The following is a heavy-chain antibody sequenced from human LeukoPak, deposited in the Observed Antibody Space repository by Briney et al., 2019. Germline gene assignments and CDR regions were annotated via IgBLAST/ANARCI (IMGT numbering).Heavy chain of an antibody. CDR1: GFTFSSYS. Sequence: QPGGSLRLSCAASGFTFSSYSMHWVRQAPGKGLEWVAVISYDGSNKYYADSVKGRFTISRDNSKNTLYLQMNSLRAEDTAVYYCAKDQGSIAARWLTYGMDVWGQGTTVTVSS. CDR3: AKDQGSIAARWLTYGMDV. J-gene: IGHJ6*02. D-gene: IGHD6-6*01. V-gene: IGHV3-30*18. CDR2: ISYDGSNK.